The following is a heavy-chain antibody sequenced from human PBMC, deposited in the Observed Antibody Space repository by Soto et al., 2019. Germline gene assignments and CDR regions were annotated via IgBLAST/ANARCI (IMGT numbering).Heavy chain of an antibody. CDR2: ISASASST. V-gene: IGHV3-23*01. D-gene: IGHD1-1*01. CDR3: AVRIGTHYFQH. CDR1: GFTFSSYA. J-gene: IGHJ1*01. Sequence: EVQLLESGGGLVQPGGSLRLSCAASGFTFSSYAMSWVRQAPAKGLEWVSAISASASSTLHADSVKGRFTTSRDNSKNTLYLQMNSLRAEDTAVYYCAVRIGTHYFQHWGQGTLVTVSS.